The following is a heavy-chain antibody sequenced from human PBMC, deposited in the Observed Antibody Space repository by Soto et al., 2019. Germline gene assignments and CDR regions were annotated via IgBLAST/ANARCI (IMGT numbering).Heavy chain of an antibody. V-gene: IGHV4-30-4*08. Sequence: TLSLTCTVSGDSISSDYYHWTWIRQSPGKGLEWIGYIHYSGSILYNPSLKSRVTISVDTSKNQFSLKLSSVTAADTAVYYCARSPIAPDIVVVPAAMSWFDPWGQGTLVTVSS. CDR2: IHYSGSI. CDR3: ARSPIAPDIVVVPAAMSWFDP. D-gene: IGHD2-2*01. J-gene: IGHJ5*02. CDR1: GDSISSDYYH.